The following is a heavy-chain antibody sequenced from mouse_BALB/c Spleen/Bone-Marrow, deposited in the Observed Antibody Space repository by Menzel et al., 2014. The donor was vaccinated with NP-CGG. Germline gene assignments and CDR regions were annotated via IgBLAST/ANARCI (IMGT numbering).Heavy chain of an antibody. Sequence: EVQGVESGGGLVQPGGSLRLSCATSGFTFTDNYMSWVRQPPGKALEWLGFIRNRANGYTTEYSASVKGRFTISRDNSQSILYLQMNTLRAEDSATYYCARYGYDYFDYWGQGTTLTVSS. CDR3: ARYGYDYFDY. J-gene: IGHJ2*01. V-gene: IGHV7-3*02. D-gene: IGHD2-2*01. CDR2: IRNRANGYTT. CDR1: GFTFTDNY.